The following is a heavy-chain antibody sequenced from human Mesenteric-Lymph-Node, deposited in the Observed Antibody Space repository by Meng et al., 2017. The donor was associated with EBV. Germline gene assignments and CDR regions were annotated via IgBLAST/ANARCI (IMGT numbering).Heavy chain of an antibody. Sequence: QVQLLQSGAEVKKPGASVKVSCKASGYAFANYGITWVRQAPGQGLEWMGWINAHNDFTNYAQKLQGRVTMTRDTSTSTAYMELRSLRSDDTAVYYCASMDSSGYTPGYWGQGSLVTVSS. CDR3: ASMDSSGYTPGY. J-gene: IGHJ4*02. V-gene: IGHV1-18*01. CDR1: GYAFANYG. D-gene: IGHD3-22*01. CDR2: INAHNDFT.